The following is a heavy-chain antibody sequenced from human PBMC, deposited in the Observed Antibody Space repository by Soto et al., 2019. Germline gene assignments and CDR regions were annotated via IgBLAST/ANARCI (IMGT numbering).Heavy chain of an antibody. CDR1: GYTFTNFG. J-gene: IGHJ4*02. CDR2: ISAYNGNT. D-gene: IGHD7-27*01. CDR3: GRVGTPIDI. V-gene: IGHV1-18*01. Sequence: QVQLVQSGAEVKKPGASVKVSCKASGYTFTNFGISWVRQAPGQGLEWMGWISAYNGNTNYAQKFQGRVTMTTDTFTSRAYREVRSLRFDDTVVHYCGRVGTPIDIRGPGTLVTVSS.